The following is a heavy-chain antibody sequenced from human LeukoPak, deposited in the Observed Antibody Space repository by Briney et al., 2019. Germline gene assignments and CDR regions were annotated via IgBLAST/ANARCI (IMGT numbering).Heavy chain of an antibody. D-gene: IGHD6-13*01. V-gene: IGHV1-69*01. CDR3: AKQDVRRILSAAGQRAFTV. CDR2: IIPIFATT. CDR1: VVTSISYA. J-gene: IGHJ3*01. Sequence: ASVNVSFKSSVVTSISYAINWVRQARGQGREGMGGIIPIFATTDYAQNFQVRVTITADASTSTAYLDLSSLTSQDTAVYFCAKQDVRRILSAAGQRAFTVWGQGTTVTVS.